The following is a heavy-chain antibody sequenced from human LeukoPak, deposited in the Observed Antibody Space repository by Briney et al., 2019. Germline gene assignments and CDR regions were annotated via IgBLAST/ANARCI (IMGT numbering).Heavy chain of an antibody. CDR1: GYSFTSNY. V-gene: IGHV1-46*01. CDR3: ARDQEAFDY. CDR2: IYPRDGST. J-gene: IGHJ4*02. Sequence: ASVKVSCTASGYSFTSNYIHWVRQAPGQGLEWMGMIYPRDGSTSYAQKFQGRVTVTRDTSTSTVHMELSGLRSEDTAVYYCARDQEAFDYWGQGTLVTVSS.